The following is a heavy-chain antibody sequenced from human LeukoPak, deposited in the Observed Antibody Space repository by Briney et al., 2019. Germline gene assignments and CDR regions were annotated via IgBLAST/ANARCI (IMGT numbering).Heavy chain of an antibody. V-gene: IGHV3-23*01. J-gene: IGHJ4*02. CDR1: GFTFSSYA. CDR3: AKDGRSYDKSTHIYYLDD. D-gene: IGHD3-22*01. Sequence: GGSLRLSCAASGFTFSSYAMVWVRQAPGKGLEWVSGISSGGRDATFYADSVKGRFTISRDNSKNTLYLQMNILRVEDTALYYCAKDGRSYDKSTHIYYLDDWGQGTLVTVSS. CDR2: ISSGGRDAT.